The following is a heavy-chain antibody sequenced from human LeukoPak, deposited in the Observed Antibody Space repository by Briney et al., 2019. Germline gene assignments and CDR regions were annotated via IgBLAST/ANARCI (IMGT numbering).Heavy chain of an antibody. J-gene: IGHJ3*02. CDR2: IYYSGST. CDR3: ARVASVYDVFAI. Sequence: SETLSLTCTVSGGSVSSGSYYWSWIRQPPGKGLEWIGYIYYSGSTNYNPSLKSRVTISVDTSKNQFSLKLSSVTAADTAVFYCARVASVYDVFAISGQGTMVTVSS. D-gene: IGHD3-3*01. CDR1: GGSVSSGSYY. V-gene: IGHV4-61*01.